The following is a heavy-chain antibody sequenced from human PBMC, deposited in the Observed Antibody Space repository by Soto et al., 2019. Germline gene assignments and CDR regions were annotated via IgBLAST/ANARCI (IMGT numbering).Heavy chain of an antibody. J-gene: IGHJ6*02. CDR1: GGSISNYY. Sequence: QVQLQESGPGLVKPSETLSLTCTVSGGSISNYYWSWIRQPPGKGLEWIGYISYSGSTNYNPSLQSRVTVSVDTSKNQFSLQLSSVTAADTAVYYCAKGKPYSYAGLDVWGQGTTFTVSS. D-gene: IGHD5-18*01. CDR3: AKGKPYSYAGLDV. V-gene: IGHV4-59*01. CDR2: ISYSGST.